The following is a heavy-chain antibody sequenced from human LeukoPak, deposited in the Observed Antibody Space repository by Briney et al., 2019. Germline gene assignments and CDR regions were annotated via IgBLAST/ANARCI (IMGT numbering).Heavy chain of an antibody. Sequence: ASVKVSCKASGYTFTNYHMHWVRQAPGQGLEWLGIINSNGDTTRYAQNFQGRVTMTRDTSTSTVYMELSSLSSEDTAVYYCARGIGYYSSDYWGQGTLVTVSS. V-gene: IGHV1-46*01. CDR1: GYTFTNYH. J-gene: IGHJ4*02. D-gene: IGHD1-26*01. CDR2: INSNGDTT. CDR3: ARGIGYYSSDY.